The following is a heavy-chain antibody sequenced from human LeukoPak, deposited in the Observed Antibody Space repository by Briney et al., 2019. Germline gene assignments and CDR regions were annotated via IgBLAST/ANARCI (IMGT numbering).Heavy chain of an antibody. CDR1: GGSISTYY. CDR3: ARRKQLGGYYYYGLDV. Sequence: PSETLSLTCSVSGGSISTYYWSWIRQPPGKGLEWIGYIYHSGSTNYNPSLKSRVTISVDTSKNQFSLKLSSVTAADTAVYYCARRKQLGGYYYYGLDVWGLGTTVTASS. V-gene: IGHV4-59*08. D-gene: IGHD6-6*01. J-gene: IGHJ6*02. CDR2: IYHSGST.